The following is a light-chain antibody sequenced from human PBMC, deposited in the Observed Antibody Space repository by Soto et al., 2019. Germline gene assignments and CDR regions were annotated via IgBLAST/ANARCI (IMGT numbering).Light chain of an antibody. J-gene: IGKJ4*01. V-gene: IGKV3-20*01. CDR2: GAS. CDR3: HHYGSTLLP. Sequence: EVVLTQSPGTLSLSPGERVTLSCRASQSVSSSFLAWYQQKPGQAPSLLIYGASKRTTGVPDRFSGSGSDTEFTLIISRLEPEDFAVYYCHHYGSTLLPFGGGTKVDIK. CDR1: QSVSSSF.